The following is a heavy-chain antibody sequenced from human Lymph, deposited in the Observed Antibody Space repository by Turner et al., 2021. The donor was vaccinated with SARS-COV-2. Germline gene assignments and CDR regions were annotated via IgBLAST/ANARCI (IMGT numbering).Heavy chain of an antibody. CDR2: IYPGDSDT. V-gene: IGHV5-51*01. Sequence: VQLVQYGAEVKKPGESMQTSCRPSGYSVTTYWIGWVRQMPGKGLEWMGIIYPGDSDTRYSPSFQGKVTISADKSISTAYLQWSSLKASDTAMYYCARREWGGSLGHIDYWGQGTLVTVSS. CDR3: ARREWGGSLGHIDY. J-gene: IGHJ4*02. CDR1: GYSVTTYW. D-gene: IGHD3-3*01.